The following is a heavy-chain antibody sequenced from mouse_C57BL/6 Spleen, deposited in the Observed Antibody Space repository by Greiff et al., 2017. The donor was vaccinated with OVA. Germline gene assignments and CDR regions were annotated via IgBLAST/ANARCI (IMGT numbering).Heavy chain of an antibody. D-gene: IGHD2-5*01. CDR1: GYTFTSYW. Sequence: VKLKQPGAELVRPGSSVKLSCKASGYTFTSYWMHWVKQRPIQGLEWIGNIDPSDSETHYNQKFKDKATLTVDKSSSTAYMQLSSLTSEDSAVYYCARGVYYSNYFYYFDYWGQGTTLTVSS. J-gene: IGHJ2*01. CDR3: ARGVYYSNYFYYFDY. V-gene: IGHV1-52*01. CDR2: IDPSDSET.